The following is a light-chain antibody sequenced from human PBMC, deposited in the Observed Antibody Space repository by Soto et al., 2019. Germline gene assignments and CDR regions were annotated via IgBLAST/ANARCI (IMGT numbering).Light chain of an antibody. Sequence: HSVLTQPASVSGSPGQSITISCTGTSSDVGGYNSVSWYQQLPGKVPKLIISEVSNRPSGVSPRFSGSKSGNTASLTISGLQAEDEAGYFCSSYTSSSTTFGFGNGTKVTVL. CDR3: SSYTSSSTTFG. J-gene: IGLJ1*01. CDR2: EVS. CDR1: SSDVGGYNS. V-gene: IGLV2-14*01.